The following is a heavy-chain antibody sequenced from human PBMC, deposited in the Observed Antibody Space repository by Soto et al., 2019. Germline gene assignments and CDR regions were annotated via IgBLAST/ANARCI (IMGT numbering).Heavy chain of an antibody. Sequence: QVQLQESGPGLVKPSQTLSLTCTVSGGSISSSGYNWSWIRQHPGKGLEWIGYIYYSGSTYYNPPIKSRVTIPVDRSQNQFSLKLSLGTAADTAVYFCARYGSGSYYPTTFDYWGQGTLVTVSS. D-gene: IGHD3-10*01. CDR3: ARYGSGSYYPTTFDY. J-gene: IGHJ4*02. CDR2: IYYSGST. CDR1: GGSISSSGYN. V-gene: IGHV4-31*03.